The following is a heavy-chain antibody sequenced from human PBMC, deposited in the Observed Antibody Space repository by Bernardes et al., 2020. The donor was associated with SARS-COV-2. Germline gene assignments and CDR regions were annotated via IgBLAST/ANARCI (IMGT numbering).Heavy chain of an antibody. CDR1: GGTFSSYA. Sequence: SVKVSCKASGGTFSSYAISWVRQAPGQGLEWMGRIIPILGIANYAQKFQGRVTITADKSTSTAYMELSSLRSEDTAVYYCAREIAVAGTSNAFDIWGQGTMVTVSS. V-gene: IGHV1-69*04. CDR3: AREIAVAGTSNAFDI. CDR2: IIPILGIA. D-gene: IGHD6-19*01. J-gene: IGHJ3*02.